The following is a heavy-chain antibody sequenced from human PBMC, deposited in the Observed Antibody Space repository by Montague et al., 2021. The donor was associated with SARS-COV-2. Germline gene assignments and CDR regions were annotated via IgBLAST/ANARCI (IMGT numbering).Heavy chain of an antibody. V-gene: IGHV4-4*02. CDR1: DLSLSSSTW. Sequence: SETLSLTCVVSDLSLSSSTWWSWVRQSPGKGLEWVGETYLSGFTQYNPSVKSRVTISLGDSRSQFSLWLTSVTAADTAVYFCARGGLGNRGFDYWGQGALVTVSS. J-gene: IGHJ4*02. CDR3: ARGGLGNRGFDY. D-gene: IGHD3/OR15-3a*01. CDR2: TYLSGFT.